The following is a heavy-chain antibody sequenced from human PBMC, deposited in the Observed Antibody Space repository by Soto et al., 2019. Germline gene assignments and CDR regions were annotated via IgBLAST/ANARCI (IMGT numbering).Heavy chain of an antibody. D-gene: IGHD3-16*01. CDR3: AREGGLSGRYYGMDV. CDR1: GFSFSSYG. V-gene: IGHV3-33*01. CDR2: IWYDGSNK. J-gene: IGHJ6*02. Sequence: QVPLVESGGGVVQPGRSLRLSCAASGFSFSSYGMDWVRQAPGKGLEWVAVIWYDGSNKYYADSVKGRFTISRDNSKNTLYLQMNSLRAEDTGVYYCAREGGLSGRYYGMDVWGQGTTVTVSS.